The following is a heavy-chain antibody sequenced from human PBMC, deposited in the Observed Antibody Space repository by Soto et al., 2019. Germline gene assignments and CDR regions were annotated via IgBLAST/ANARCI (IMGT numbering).Heavy chain of an antibody. D-gene: IGHD2-15*01. Sequence: QVQLVESGGGLVKPGGSLRLSCAASGFTFSDPFMSWIRQAPGQGLEWVSYVSRSGSSIYYADSVKGRFTISRDNSRNSLYLQMNSLSAEDTAVYYCARVPKGVVVAANDYWGQGSLVTVSS. CDR2: VSRSGSSI. J-gene: IGHJ4*02. CDR1: GFTFSDPF. CDR3: ARVPKGVVVAANDY. V-gene: IGHV3-11*01.